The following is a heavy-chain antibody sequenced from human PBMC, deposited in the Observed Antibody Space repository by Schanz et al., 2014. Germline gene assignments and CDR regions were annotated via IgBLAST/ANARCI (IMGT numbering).Heavy chain of an antibody. CDR2: ISGGGGTT. V-gene: IGHV3-23*01. CDR1: GFTFSTHA. CDR3: AKIERNED. J-gene: IGHJ4*02. D-gene: IGHD1-1*01. Sequence: EMQLLESGGGLIQPGGSLRLSCAASGFTFSTHAMSWVRQAPGKGLEWVSSISGGGGTTYYADSVKGRFTISRDNSKNTLYLQMNSLRAEDTAVYFCAKIERNEDWGQGTLXTVSS.